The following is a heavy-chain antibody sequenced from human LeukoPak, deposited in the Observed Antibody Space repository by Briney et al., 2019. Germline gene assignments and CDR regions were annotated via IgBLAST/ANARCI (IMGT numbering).Heavy chain of an antibody. CDR1: GGSISSGGYY. CDR2: IYYSGST. J-gene: IGHJ5*02. V-gene: IGHV4-31*03. CDR3: AREGQTNWFDP. Sequence: TSQTLSLTCTVSGGSISSGGYYWSWIRQHPGKGLEWIGYIYYSGSTYYDPSLKSRVTISVDTSKNQFSLKLSSVTAADTAVYYCAREGQTNWFDPWGQGTLVTVSS.